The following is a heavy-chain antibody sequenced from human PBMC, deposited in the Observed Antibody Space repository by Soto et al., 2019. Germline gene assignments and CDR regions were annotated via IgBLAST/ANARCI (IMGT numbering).Heavy chain of an antibody. V-gene: IGHV3-23*01. J-gene: IGHJ4*02. CDR3: AKSALTVTTFDY. Sequence: GGSLRLSCAASGFTFGGYAVSWVRKAPGKGLEWVSAISGSGGSTYYADSVKGRFTISRDNSKNTLYLQMNSLRAEDTAVYYCAKSALTVTTFDYWGQGTLVTVSS. CDR1: GFTFGGYA. CDR2: ISGSGGST. D-gene: IGHD4-17*01.